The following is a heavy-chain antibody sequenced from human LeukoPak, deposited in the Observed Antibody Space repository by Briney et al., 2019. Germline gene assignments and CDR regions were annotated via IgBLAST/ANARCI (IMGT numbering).Heavy chain of an antibody. CDR1: GFTFSNAW. J-gene: IGHJ4*02. CDR2: IRSKTAGGTA. V-gene: IGHV3-15*01. Sequence: GGALRLSSAASGFTFSNAWMSLVRPAPGTGREWVGRIRSKTAGGTAAYAAPVKGRFTISRDDSENTLYLQMNSLKSEDTAVYYCTALLGITATLVYWGQGTLVTVSS. D-gene: IGHD7-27*01. CDR3: TALLGITATLVY.